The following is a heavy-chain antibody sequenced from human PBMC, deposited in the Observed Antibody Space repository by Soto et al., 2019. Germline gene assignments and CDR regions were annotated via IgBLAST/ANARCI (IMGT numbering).Heavy chain of an antibody. V-gene: IGHV1-24*01. CDR1: GYTLTELS. CDR2: FDPEDGET. J-gene: IGHJ5*02. D-gene: IGHD2-15*01. CDR3: ATVIRGYCSGGSCWNWFDP. Sequence: ASAKVSCKVSGYTLTELSMHWVRQAPGKGLEWMGGFDPEDGETIYAQKFQGRVTMTEDTSTDTAYMELSSLRSEDTAVYYCATVIRGYCSGGSCWNWFDPWGQGTLVTVSS.